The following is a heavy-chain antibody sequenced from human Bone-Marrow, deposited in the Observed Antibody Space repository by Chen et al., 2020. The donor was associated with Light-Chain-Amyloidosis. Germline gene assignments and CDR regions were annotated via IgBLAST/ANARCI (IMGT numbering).Heavy chain of an antibody. Sequence: QVQLVQSGAEVKKPGASVKVSCKASGYTFTSDDINWVRQATGQGLEWMGWMNPNSGNTGYAQKFQGRVTMTRNTSISTAYMELSSLRSEDTAVYYCARTLGGLYYYYYYMDVWGKGTTVTVSS. J-gene: IGHJ6*03. CDR2: MNPNSGNT. CDR3: ARTLGGLYYYYYYMDV. CDR1: GYTFTSDD. V-gene: IGHV1-8*01. D-gene: IGHD2-15*01.